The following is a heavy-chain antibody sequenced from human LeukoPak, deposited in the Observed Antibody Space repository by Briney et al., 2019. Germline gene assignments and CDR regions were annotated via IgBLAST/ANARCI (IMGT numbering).Heavy chain of an antibody. CDR3: ARGEVAPNWFDP. V-gene: IGHV4-59*01. CDR1: GGSISGYY. CDR2: IYYSGST. Sequence: PSETLSHTCTVSGGSISGYYWSWIRQPPGKGLEWIGYIYYSGSTNYNPSLKSRVTISVDTSKNQFSLRLYSVTPADTAVYYCARGEVAPNWFDPWGQGILVTVSS. J-gene: IGHJ5*02. D-gene: IGHD5-12*01.